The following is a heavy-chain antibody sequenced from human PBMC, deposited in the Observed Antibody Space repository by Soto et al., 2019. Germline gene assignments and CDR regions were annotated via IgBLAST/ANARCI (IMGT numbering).Heavy chain of an antibody. V-gene: IGHV3-30-3*01. CDR1: GFIFSTYA. D-gene: IGHD4-4*01. Sequence: QVQLVESGGGVVQPGRSLRLSCAASGFIFSTYAIHWIRKAPGKGLEWVAFISYDRSNKYYADSVKGRFTISRDNSKDTLYLQMNSLRAEDTAVYYCARERVDSTYGLMDVWGQGTTVTVSS. J-gene: IGHJ6*02. CDR2: ISYDRSNK. CDR3: ARERVDSTYGLMDV.